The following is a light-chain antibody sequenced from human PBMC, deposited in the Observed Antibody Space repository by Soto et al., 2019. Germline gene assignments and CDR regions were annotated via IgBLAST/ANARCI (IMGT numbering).Light chain of an antibody. J-gene: IGKJ5*01. CDR1: QSVSSGY. Sequence: EIVLTQSPGTLSLSPGERATLSCRASQSVSSGYLAWYQQKPGQAPRLLIYGTSTRATGIGDRFSGSGSGTDFSLTISRLEPEDFAVYYCQQYVSLITFGHGTRLEMK. CDR2: GTS. CDR3: QQYVSLIT. V-gene: IGKV3-20*01.